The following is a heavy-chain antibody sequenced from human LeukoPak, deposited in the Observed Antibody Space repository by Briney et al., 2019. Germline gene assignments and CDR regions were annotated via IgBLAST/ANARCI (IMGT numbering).Heavy chain of an antibody. Sequence: GGSLRLSCAASGFTFSSYEMNWVRQAPGKGLEWVSYISSSGSTIYYADSVKGRFTISRDNAKNSLYLQMNSLRAEDTAVYYRAREVGDYYFDYWGQGTLVTVSS. V-gene: IGHV3-48*03. CDR3: AREVGDYYFDY. CDR1: GFTFSSYE. D-gene: IGHD2-15*01. CDR2: ISSSGSTI. J-gene: IGHJ4*02.